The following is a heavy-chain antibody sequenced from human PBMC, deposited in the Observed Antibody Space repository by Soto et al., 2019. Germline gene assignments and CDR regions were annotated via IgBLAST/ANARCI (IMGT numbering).Heavy chain of an antibody. D-gene: IGHD1-7*01. V-gene: IGHV4-39*07. J-gene: IGHJ4*02. CDR3: ATMGTPATGLFYFDN. CDR2: IYYSGNT. CDR1: GGSISSSSYY. Sequence: SETLSLTCPVSGGSISSSSYYWGWIRQPPGKGLEWIGSIYYSGNTYYNPSLKSRVTISVDTSKNQFSLNLSFVTAADTAVYYCATMGTPATGLFYFDNWGQGTLVTVSS.